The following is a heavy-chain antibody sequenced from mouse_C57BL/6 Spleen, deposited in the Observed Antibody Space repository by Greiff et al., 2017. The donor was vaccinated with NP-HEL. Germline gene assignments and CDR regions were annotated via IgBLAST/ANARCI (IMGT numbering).Heavy chain of an antibody. J-gene: IGHJ1*03. CDR1: GYTFTSYW. CDR3: ARRGWLLPSYWYFDV. CDR2: IDPSDSET. D-gene: IGHD2-3*01. V-gene: IGHV1-52*01. Sequence: QVQLQQSGAELVRPGSSVKLSCKASGYTFTSYWMHWVKQRPIQGLEWIGNIDPSDSETHYNQKFKDKATLTVDKSSSTAYMQLSSLTSEDSAVYYCARRGWLLPSYWYFDVWGTGTTVTVSS.